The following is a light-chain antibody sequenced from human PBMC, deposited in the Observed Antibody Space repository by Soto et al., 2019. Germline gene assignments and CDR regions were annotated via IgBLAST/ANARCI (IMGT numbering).Light chain of an antibody. V-gene: IGLV2-8*01. CDR2: EVS. Sequence: QSVLTQPPSASGSPGQSVTISCTGTSSDVGGYNSVSWYQHLPGKAPKLMIYEVSKRPSGVPDRFSGSKSANTASLTVSRLQAEDEADYYCSSYAGSENYVFGTGTKINVL. CDR3: SSYAGSENYV. CDR1: SSDVGGYNS. J-gene: IGLJ1*01.